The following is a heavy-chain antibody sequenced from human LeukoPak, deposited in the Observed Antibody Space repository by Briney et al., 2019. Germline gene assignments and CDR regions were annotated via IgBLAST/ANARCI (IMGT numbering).Heavy chain of an antibody. CDR3: ARVSRPAAPFWSGYPYYFDY. Sequence: SVKVSCKASGGTFSSYAISWVRQAPGQGLEWMGGIIPIFGTANYAQKFQGRVTITADESTSTAYMELSSLRSEDTAVYYCARVSRPAAPFWSGYPYYFDYWGQGTLVTVSS. D-gene: IGHD3-3*01. V-gene: IGHV1-69*13. J-gene: IGHJ4*02. CDR2: IIPIFGTA. CDR1: GGTFSSYA.